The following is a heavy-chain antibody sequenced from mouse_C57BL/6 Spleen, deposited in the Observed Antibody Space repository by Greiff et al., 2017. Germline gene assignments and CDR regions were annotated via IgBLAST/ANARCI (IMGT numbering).Heavy chain of an antibody. CDR2: IDPSDSYT. CDR1: GYTFTSYW. V-gene: IGHV1-50*01. D-gene: IGHD4-1*01. CDR3: AVGTGRAMDY. Sequence: QVQLQQSGAELVKPGASVKLSCKASGYTFTSYWMQWVKQRPGQGLEWIGEIDPSDSYTNYNQKFKGKATLTVATYSSTAYMQLSSLTSEESAVYYCAVGTGRAMDYWGQGTSVTVSS. J-gene: IGHJ4*01.